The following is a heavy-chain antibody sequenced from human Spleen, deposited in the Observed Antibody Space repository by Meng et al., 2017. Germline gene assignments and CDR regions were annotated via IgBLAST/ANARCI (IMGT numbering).Heavy chain of an antibody. Sequence: QLQQGGAGLLKPSETLSRTCVVSGGSISSSDWWSWVRQPPGKGLEWIADIYRSGSTNYNPSLKSRVTISVDRSKNQFSLKLTSVTAADTAVYYCARAHSSGWSPHAYWGQGSLVTVSS. CDR1: GGSISSSDW. J-gene: IGHJ4*02. CDR3: ARAHSSGWSPHAY. D-gene: IGHD6-19*01. V-gene: IGHV4-4*02. CDR2: IYRSGST.